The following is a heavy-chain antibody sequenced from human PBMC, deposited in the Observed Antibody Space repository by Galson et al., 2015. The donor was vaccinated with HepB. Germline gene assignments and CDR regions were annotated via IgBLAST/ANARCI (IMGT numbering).Heavy chain of an antibody. CDR1: GGSISSGGYS. V-gene: IGHV4-30-4*07. J-gene: IGHJ4*02. Sequence: TLSLTCAVSGGSISSGGYSWSWIRQPPGKGLEWIGYIYYSGSTYYNPSLKSRVTISVDTSKNQFSLKLSSVTAADTAVYYCASGARGPFGSIAAAGTFNYWGQGTLVTVSS. CDR2: IYYSGST. CDR3: ASGARGPFGSIAAAGTFNY. D-gene: IGHD6-13*01.